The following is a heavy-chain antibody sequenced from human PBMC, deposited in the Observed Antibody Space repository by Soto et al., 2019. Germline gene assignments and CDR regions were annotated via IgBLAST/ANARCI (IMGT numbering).Heavy chain of an antibody. CDR3: AGGKRSSGWVHVPYYGMDV. V-gene: IGHV1-69*01. D-gene: IGHD6-19*01. Sequence: QVQLVQSGAEVKKPGSSVKVSCKASGGTFSSYAISWVRQATGQGLEWMGGIIPIFGTANYAQKFQGRVTITADESTSTAYMELSSLRSEDTAVYYCAGGKRSSGWVHVPYYGMDVWGQGTTVTVSS. CDR2: IIPIFGTA. CDR1: GGTFSSYA. J-gene: IGHJ6*02.